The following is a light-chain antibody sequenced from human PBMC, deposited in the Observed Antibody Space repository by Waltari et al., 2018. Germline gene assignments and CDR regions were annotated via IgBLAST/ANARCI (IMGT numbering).Light chain of an antibody. CDR1: SGSVSSTSY. CDR3: SMYMGSGVWV. Sequence: QTVVTQEPSLSVSPGGTVTLTCALSSGSVSSTSYPTWYQQTPGPPPRTLVYKERSRSSGVPDRFSGSILGNTAALTITGAQADDESDYYCSMYMGSGVWVFGGGTKLTVL. J-gene: IGLJ3*02. CDR2: KER. V-gene: IGLV8-61*01.